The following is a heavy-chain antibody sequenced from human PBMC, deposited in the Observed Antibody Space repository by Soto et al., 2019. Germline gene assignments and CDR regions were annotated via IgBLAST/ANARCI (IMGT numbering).Heavy chain of an antibody. D-gene: IGHD5-18*01. CDR1: GFAFGDYS. CDR3: TRESRGYSYGLLY. V-gene: IGHV3-49*03. CDR2: IRSKAYGGTT. J-gene: IGHJ4*02. Sequence: PGGTLRLTCPASGFAFGDYSMSWFRQAPGKGLEWVGFIRSKAYGGTTEYAASVKGRFTISRDDSKSIAYLQMNSLKTEDTAVYYCTRESRGYSYGLLYWGQGTLVTVSS.